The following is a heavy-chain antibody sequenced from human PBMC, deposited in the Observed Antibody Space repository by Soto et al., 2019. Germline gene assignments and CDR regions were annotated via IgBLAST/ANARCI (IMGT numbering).Heavy chain of an antibody. CDR3: ARGYGDNPNLYNWFDP. D-gene: IGHD4-17*01. V-gene: IGHV4-61*01. Sequence: QVQLQESGPGLVKPSETLSLTCTVSGGSVNSGSYYWSWIRQPPGKGLEWIGYMYYSGSTNYNPSLKSRVTIPVDTSKNQFSLRLTFVTAADTAMYYCARGYGDNPNLYNWFDPWGQGALVTVSS. CDR2: MYYSGST. CDR1: GGSVNSGSYY. J-gene: IGHJ5*02.